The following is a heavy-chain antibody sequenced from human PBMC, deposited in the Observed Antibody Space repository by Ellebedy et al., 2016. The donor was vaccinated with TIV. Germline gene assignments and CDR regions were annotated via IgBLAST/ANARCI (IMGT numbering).Heavy chain of an antibody. D-gene: IGHD4-23*01. CDR3: ARARGTEYGGSYDS. CDR2: IGVAGDT. Sequence: GESLKISCAASGFTFSTYEIHWVRQTTGGNLEWVSAIGVAGDTFYAGSVKGRFTISRDNAKNTLYLQMNSLRADDTAVYYCARARGTEYGGSYDSWGQGTLVTVSS. V-gene: IGHV3-13*01. CDR1: GFTFSTYE. J-gene: IGHJ4*02.